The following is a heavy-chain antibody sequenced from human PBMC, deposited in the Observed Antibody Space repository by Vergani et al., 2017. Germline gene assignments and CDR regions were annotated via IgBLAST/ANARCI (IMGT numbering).Heavy chain of an antibody. CDR1: LYPFSPSPSP. J-gene: IGHJ4*02. D-gene: IGHD2-21*02. V-gene: IGHV6-1*01. CDR2: TYYRPKRYT. Sequence: QVQLQQSGPGLVKPSQPLSLPSPISLYPFSPSPSPLYSTSPSPASHLHLLGKTYYRPKRYTEYAVSVKRRIIINPDTSKNQFSLQLNSVTPEDTAIYYCVRSNHIGVSANVDYWGQGTLVTVSS. CDR3: VRSNHIGVSANVDY.